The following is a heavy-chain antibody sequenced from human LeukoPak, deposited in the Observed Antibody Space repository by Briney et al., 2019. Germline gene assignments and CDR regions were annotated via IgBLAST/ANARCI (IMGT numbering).Heavy chain of an antibody. V-gene: IGHV1-3*01. CDR3: ARGAGFAEPLPDY. CDR1: GYTFTSYT. J-gene: IGHJ4*02. D-gene: IGHD6-19*01. CDR2: INAGHGNT. Sequence: ASVKVSCKASGYTFTSYTIHWVRQAPGQRLEWMGWINAGHGNTKYSQKFQARVTITRDTSASTAYMELRSLRSEDTAVYCCARGAGFAEPLPDYWGQGTLVTVSS.